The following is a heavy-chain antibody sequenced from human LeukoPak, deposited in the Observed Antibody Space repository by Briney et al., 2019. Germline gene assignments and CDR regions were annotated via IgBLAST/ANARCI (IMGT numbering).Heavy chain of an antibody. V-gene: IGHV1-46*01. CDR2: INPSGGST. D-gene: IGHD3-22*01. CDR3: ARDAYYYDSSGYYGFGVDY. CDR1: GYTFTSYY. J-gene: IGHJ4*02. Sequence: ASVKVSCKASGYTFTSYYTHWVRQAPGQGLEWMGIINPSGGSTSYAQKFQGRVTMTRDTSTSTVYMELSSLRSEDTAVYYCARDAYYYDSSGYYGFGVDYWGQGTLVTVSS.